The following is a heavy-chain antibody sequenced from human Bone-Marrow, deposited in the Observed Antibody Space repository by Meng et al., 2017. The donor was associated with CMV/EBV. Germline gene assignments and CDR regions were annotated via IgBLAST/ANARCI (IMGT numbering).Heavy chain of an antibody. CDR1: GLTFSSYG. D-gene: IGHD2-21*01. V-gene: IGHV3-23*01. CDR2: ISASAGGT. CDR3: AKYSAVGERLYYFDY. Sequence: GESLKISCAASGLTFSSYGMSWVRQAPGKGLEWVSAISASAGGTYYADSVKGRFTISRDNAKNTLYLQMNSLRAEDTAVYYCAKYSAVGERLYYFDYWGQGTLVAASS. J-gene: IGHJ4*02.